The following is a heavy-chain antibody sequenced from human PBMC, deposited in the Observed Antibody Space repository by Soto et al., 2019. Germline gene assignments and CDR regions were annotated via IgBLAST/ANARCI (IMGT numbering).Heavy chain of an antibody. D-gene: IGHD4-17*01. J-gene: IGHJ4*02. CDR2: INHSGST. CDR3: ARAYGGNVFDY. Sequence: QVQLQQWGAGLLKPSETLSLTCAVYGWSFSGYYWSWIRQPPGKGLELIGEINHSGSTNYNPSLKSRVTIAVDTSKNQFSLKLSSVTAADTAVYYCARAYGGNVFDYWGQGTLVTVSS. V-gene: IGHV4-34*01. CDR1: GWSFSGYY.